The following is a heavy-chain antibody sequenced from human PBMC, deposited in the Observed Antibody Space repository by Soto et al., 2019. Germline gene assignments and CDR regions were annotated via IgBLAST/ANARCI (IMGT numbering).Heavy chain of an antibody. CDR3: ARGPLKGPEYSSSWGPLGYYYYYMGV. V-gene: IGHV1-8*01. CDR2: MNPNSGNT. J-gene: IGHJ6*03. D-gene: IGHD6-6*01. CDR1: GYTFTSHD. Sequence: QVQLVQSGAEVREPGASVKVSCKASGYTFTSHDINWVRQATGQGLEWMGWMNPNSGNTGYAQKFQGRVPMTRDSSVSTAYMELSSLRSEDTAVYYCARGPLKGPEYSSSWGPLGYYYYYMGVWGKGTTVTVSS.